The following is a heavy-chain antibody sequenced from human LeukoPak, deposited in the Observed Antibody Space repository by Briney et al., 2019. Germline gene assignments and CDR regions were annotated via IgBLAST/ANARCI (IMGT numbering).Heavy chain of an antibody. J-gene: IGHJ1*01. D-gene: IGHD3-22*01. V-gene: IGHV3-48*03. Sequence: PGGSLRLSCAASGFTFYNYEMNWVRQAPGKGLEWVSYISRSGSTTDYADSVRGRFTISRDNAKNSLYLQMNSLRAEDTAVYYCARENYDTSGFFLSPEYFQHWGQGTLVTVSS. CDR1: GFTFYNYE. CDR2: ISRSGSTT. CDR3: ARENYDTSGFFLSPEYFQH.